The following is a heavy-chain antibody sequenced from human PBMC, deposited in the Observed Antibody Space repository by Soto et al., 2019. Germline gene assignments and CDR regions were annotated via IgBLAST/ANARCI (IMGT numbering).Heavy chain of an antibody. Sequence: PSETLSLTCTVSGDSISNGDYYWSWIRQPPGRGLEWIGYTDSSGSTYYNPSLKSRLTMSVDMSKNQFSLRLTSVTAADTAVYYCASRYLYWGQGLLVTVSS. CDR2: TDSSGST. V-gene: IGHV4-30-4*01. D-gene: IGHD3-16*02. CDR3: ASRYLY. CDR1: GDSISNGDYY. J-gene: IGHJ4*02.